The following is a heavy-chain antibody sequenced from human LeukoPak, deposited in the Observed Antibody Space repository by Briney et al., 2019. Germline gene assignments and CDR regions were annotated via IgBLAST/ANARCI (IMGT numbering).Heavy chain of an antibody. J-gene: IGHJ3*02. CDR1: GYTFTSYG. D-gene: IGHD3-3*01. CDR3: ARGRRFLEWSEDDAFDI. CDR2: ISAYNGNT. V-gene: IGHV1-18*01. Sequence: ASVKVSCKASGYTFTSYGISWVRQAPGQGREWMGWISAYNGNTNYAQKLQGRVTMTTDTSTSTAYMELRSLRSDDTAVYYCARGRRFLEWSEDDAFDICGQGTMVTVSS.